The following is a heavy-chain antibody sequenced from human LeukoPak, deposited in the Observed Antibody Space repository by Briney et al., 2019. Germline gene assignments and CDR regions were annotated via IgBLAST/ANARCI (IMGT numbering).Heavy chain of an antibody. Sequence: PSETLSLTCTVSGGSISSYYWSWIRQPPGKGLEWIGYIYYSGSTNYNPSLKSRVTISVDTSKNQFSLKLSSVTAADTAVYYCARLPYSSSSDYWGQGTLVTVSS. CDR2: IYYSGST. D-gene: IGHD6-6*01. CDR3: ARLPYSSSSDY. CDR1: GGSISSYY. J-gene: IGHJ4*02. V-gene: IGHV4-59*01.